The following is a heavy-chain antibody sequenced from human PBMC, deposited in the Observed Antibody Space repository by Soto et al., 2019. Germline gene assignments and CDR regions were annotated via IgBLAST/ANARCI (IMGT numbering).Heavy chain of an antibody. V-gene: IGHV1-69*06. J-gene: IGHJ4*02. CDR2: VIPIFGTA. Sequence: SVKVSCKASGGTFSSYAISWVRQAPGQGLEWMGGVIPIFGTANYAQKFQGRVTITADKSTSTAYMELSSLRSEDTAVYYCARGCSSTSCYRFFDYWGQGTLVTVSS. CDR3: ARGCSSTSCYRFFDY. D-gene: IGHD2-2*02. CDR1: GGTFSSYA.